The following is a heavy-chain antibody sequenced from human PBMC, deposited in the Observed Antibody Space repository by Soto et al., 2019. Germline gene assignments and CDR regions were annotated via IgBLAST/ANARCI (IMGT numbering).Heavy chain of an antibody. J-gene: IGHJ4*02. CDR3: ARGRDGYDYFDY. D-gene: IGHD5-12*01. CDR2: ISSSGSTI. CDR1: GFTFSSYE. V-gene: IGHV3-48*03. Sequence: EVQLVESGGGLVQPGGSLRLSCAASGFTFSSYEMNWVRQAPGKGLEWVSYISSSGSTIYYADSVKGRFTISRDNAKNSLYLQMNSLRAEDTAVYYCARGRDGYDYFDYWGQGTMVTVFS.